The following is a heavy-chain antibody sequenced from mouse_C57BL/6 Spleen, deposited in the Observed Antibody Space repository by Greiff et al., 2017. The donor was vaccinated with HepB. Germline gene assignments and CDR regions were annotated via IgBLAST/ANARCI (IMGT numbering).Heavy chain of an antibody. D-gene: IGHD2-4*01. CDR2: IYPRSGNT. CDR1: GYTFTSYG. Sequence: VQLQQSGAELARPGASVKLSCKASGYTFTSYGISWVKQRTGQGLEWIGEIYPRSGNTYYNEKFKGKATLTADKSSSTAYMELCSLTSEDSAVYFCARHPVYDYDDGRHYYAMDYWGQGTSVTVSS. J-gene: IGHJ4*01. V-gene: IGHV1-81*01. CDR3: ARHPVYDYDDGRHYYAMDY.